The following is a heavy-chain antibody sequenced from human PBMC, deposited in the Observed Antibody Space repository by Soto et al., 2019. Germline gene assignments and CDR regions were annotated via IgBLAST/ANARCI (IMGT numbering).Heavy chain of an antibody. Sequence: PGGSLRLSCAASGFTFSSYSMNWVRQAPGKGLEWVSSISSSSSYIYYADSVKGRFTISRDNAKNSLYLQMNSLRAEDTAVYYCATSGYCSGGSCYCDYWGQGTLVTVSS. D-gene: IGHD2-15*01. CDR3: ATSGYCSGGSCYCDY. CDR2: ISSSSSYI. CDR1: GFTFSSYS. J-gene: IGHJ4*02. V-gene: IGHV3-21*01.